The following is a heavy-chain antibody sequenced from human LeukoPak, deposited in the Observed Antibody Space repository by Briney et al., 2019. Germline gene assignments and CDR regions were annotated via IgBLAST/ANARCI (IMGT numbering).Heavy chain of an antibody. CDR1: GFAFSDYW. CDR2: IKQDGSVK. J-gene: IGHJ4*02. D-gene: IGHD5-24*01. V-gene: IGHV3-7*01. Sequence: GGSLRLSCAASGFAFSDYWVDWVRQAPGKGLEWVASIKQDGSVKNYLESVKGRFTISRDNAKNSLYLQMNNLRAEDTAVYYCARNRGWQQFDCWGQGTLVTVSS. CDR3: ARNRGWQQFDC.